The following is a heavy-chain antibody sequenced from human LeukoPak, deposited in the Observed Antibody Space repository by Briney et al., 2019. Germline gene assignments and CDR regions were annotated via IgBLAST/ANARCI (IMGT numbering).Heavy chain of an antibody. CDR1: GYTFSGYY. CDR3: ARAGRVDSAVVLFDY. D-gene: IGHD5-18*01. Sequence: ASVKVSCKASGYTFSGYYMHWVRQAPGQGLEWMGWINPNSGGTNYAQKFQGRVTMNRDTYIRTAYMELRRLRSDVTAVYYCARAGRVDSAVVLFDYWGQGTLVTVSS. CDR2: INPNSGGT. V-gene: IGHV1-2*02. J-gene: IGHJ4*02.